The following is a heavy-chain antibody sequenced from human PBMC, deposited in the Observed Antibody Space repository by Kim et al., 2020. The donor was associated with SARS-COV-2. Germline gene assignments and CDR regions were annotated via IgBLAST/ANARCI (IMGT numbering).Heavy chain of an antibody. V-gene: IGHV4-34*01. J-gene: IGHJ4*02. Sequence: PSHKSRVTIAVNTSKNQFSLKLSSVTAADTAVYYCAREVYYYDSSGYLHWGQGTLVTVSS. CDR3: AREVYYYDSSGYLH. D-gene: IGHD3-22*01.